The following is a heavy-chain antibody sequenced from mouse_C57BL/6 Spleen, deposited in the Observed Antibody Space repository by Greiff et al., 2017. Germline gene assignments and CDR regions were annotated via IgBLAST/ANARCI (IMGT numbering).Heavy chain of an antibody. CDR3: ARGSSDWYFDV. CDR2: IYPGDGDT. CDR1: GYAFSSYW. D-gene: IGHD1-1*01. J-gene: IGHJ1*03. Sequence: VKLMESGAELVKPGASVKISCKASGYAFSSYWMNWVKQRPGKGLEWIGQIYPGDGDTNYNGKFKGKATLTADKSSSTAYMQLSSLTSEDSAVYFCARGSSDWYFDVWGTGTTVTVSS. V-gene: IGHV1-80*01.